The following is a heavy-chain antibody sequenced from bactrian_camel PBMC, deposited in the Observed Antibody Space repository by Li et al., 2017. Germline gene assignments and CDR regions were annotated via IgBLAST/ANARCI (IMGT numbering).Heavy chain of an antibody. Sequence: HVQLVESGGGSVQAGGSLRLSCAVSGYTYGMAWFRQPPGKEREGVAAMYTGFGGGNIYYDDSVKGRFTISRGGPMNEMILQMDSLEPEDTAMYYCAADLRWGGTWSGSFRREYMYWGQGTQVTVS. CDR1: GYTYG. J-gene: IGHJ4*01. V-gene: IGHV3S1*01. CDR2: MYTGFGGGNI. CDR3: AADLRWGGTWSGSFRREYMY. D-gene: IGHD1*01.